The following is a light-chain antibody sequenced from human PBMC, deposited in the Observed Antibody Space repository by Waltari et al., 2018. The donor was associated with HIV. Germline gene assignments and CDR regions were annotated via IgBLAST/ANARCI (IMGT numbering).Light chain of an antibody. V-gene: IGLV1-47*01. J-gene: IGLJ3*02. CDR1: SSNIGSNY. CDR3: STRDGSLKV. CDR2: RDN. Sequence: QSVLTQPPSASGTPGQGVTISCVGDSSNIGSNYVYWYQQLPGTAPKVLIYRDNQRPSGVHDRFSCCKSGASASLTISGLRSADESVYFCSTRDGSLKVFGGGTKLTVL.